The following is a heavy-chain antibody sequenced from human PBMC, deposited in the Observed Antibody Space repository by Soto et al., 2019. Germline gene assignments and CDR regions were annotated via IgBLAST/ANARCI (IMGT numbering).Heavy chain of an antibody. D-gene: IGHD3-3*01. Sequence: EVQLVESGGGLVKPGGSLRLSCAASGFTFSSYSMNWVRQAPGKGLEWVSSISRSSSYISYADSVKGQFTISRDNAKNSLYLQMNSLRAEDTAVYYCARVYYGPDYWGQGTLVTVSS. CDR2: ISRSSSYI. CDR3: ARVYYGPDY. CDR1: GFTFSSYS. V-gene: IGHV3-21*01. J-gene: IGHJ4*02.